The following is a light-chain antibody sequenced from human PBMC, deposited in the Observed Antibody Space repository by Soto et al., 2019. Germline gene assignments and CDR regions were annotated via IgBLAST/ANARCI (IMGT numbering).Light chain of an antibody. CDR1: SSDVGGYKY. CDR3: SSYTSSSTRV. V-gene: IGLV2-14*03. CDR2: DIR. J-gene: IGLJ1*01. Sequence: QSLLTQPASVSGSPGQSITISCTGTSSDVGGYKYVSGYQQHPGKAPKLMIYDIRNRPSGVSNRFSGSKSGNTASLTISGLQAEDEADYYCSSYTSSSTRVFGTGIKLTVL.